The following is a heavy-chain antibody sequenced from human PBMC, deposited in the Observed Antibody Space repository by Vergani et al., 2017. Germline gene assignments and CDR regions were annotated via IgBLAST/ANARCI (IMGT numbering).Heavy chain of an antibody. CDR1: GFTVSSNY. CDR2: NRNKANSYTT. CDR3: ARGNWNYVPFSGYYYYMDG. J-gene: IGHJ6*03. D-gene: IGHD1-7*01. V-gene: IGHV3-72*01. Sequence: EVQLVESGGGLVQPGGSLRLSCAASGFTVSSNYMSWVRQAPGKGLEWVGRNRNKANSYTTEYAAAVKGRFTISRDDSKNSLYLQMNSLKTENTAVYYCARGNWNYVPFSGYYYYMDGWGKGTTVTVSS.